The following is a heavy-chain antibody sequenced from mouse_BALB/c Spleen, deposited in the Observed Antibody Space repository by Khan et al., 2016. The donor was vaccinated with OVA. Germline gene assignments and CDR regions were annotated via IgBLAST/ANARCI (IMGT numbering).Heavy chain of an antibody. Sequence: ESGPGLVKPSQSLSLTCTVTGYSITSDYAWNWIRQFPGNKLEWMGYISYSGSTSYNPSLKSRISITRDTSKNQFFLQLNSVTTEDTATYYCARSDDDGYYWYFDVWGAGTMVTVSS. CDR1: GYSITSDYA. V-gene: IGHV3-2*02. D-gene: IGHD2-3*01. J-gene: IGHJ1*01. CDR2: ISYSGST. CDR3: ARSDDDGYYWYFDV.